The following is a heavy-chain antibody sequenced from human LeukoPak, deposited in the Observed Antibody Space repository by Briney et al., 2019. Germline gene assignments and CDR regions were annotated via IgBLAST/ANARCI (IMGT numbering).Heavy chain of an antibody. CDR3: ARTQEKSYDFWSGSFNRDYYYHMDV. D-gene: IGHD3-3*01. V-gene: IGHV3-7*01. Sequence: GGSLRLSCAASGFTFSSYCMSWVRQAPGKGLEWVANIKQDGSEKYYVDSVKGRFTISRDNAKSSLYLQMNSLRAEDTAVYYCARTQEKSYDFWSGSFNRDYYYHMDVWGKGTTVTVSS. CDR1: GFTFSSYC. J-gene: IGHJ6*03. CDR2: IKQDGSEK.